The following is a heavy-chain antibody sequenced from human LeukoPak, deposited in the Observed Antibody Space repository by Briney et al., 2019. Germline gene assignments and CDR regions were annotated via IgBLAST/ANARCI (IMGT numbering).Heavy chain of an antibody. CDR2: ISSSCSYI. Sequence: GGSLRLSCAASGFTFSSYSMNWVRQAPGKGLEWVSSISSSCSYIYYADSVKGRFTISRDNAKNSLYLQMNSLRAEDTAVYYCARDKVGSSWYSNWFDPWGQGTLVTVSS. CDR3: ARDKVGSSWYSNWFDP. D-gene: IGHD6-13*01. J-gene: IGHJ5*02. CDR1: GFTFSSYS. V-gene: IGHV3-21*01.